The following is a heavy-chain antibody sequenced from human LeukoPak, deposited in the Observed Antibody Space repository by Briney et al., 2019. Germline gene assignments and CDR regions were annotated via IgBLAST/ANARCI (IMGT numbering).Heavy chain of an antibody. CDR1: GFTFSSYS. CDR3: AREGYSSSHFDY. D-gene: IGHD6-13*01. CDR2: ISSGSSYI. J-gene: IGHJ4*02. Sequence: GGSLRLSCAASGFTFSSYSMNWVRQAPGKGLEWVSSISSGSSYIYYADSVKGRFTISRDNAKNSLYLQMNSLRAEDTAVYYCAREGYSSSHFDYWGQGTLVTVSS. V-gene: IGHV3-21*01.